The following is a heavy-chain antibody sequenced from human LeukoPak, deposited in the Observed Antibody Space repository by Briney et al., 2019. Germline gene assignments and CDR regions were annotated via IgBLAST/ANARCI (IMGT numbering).Heavy chain of an antibody. D-gene: IGHD3-22*01. J-gene: IGHJ1*01. CDR2: INHSGST. CDR1: GGSFSGYY. Sequence: SETLSLTCAVYGGSFSGYYWSWIRQPPGKGLEWIGEINHSGSTNYNPSLKSRVTISVDTSKNQFSLKLSSVTAADTAVYYCARRVVVIQYFQHWGQGTLVTVSS. CDR3: ARRVVVIQYFQH. V-gene: IGHV4-34*01.